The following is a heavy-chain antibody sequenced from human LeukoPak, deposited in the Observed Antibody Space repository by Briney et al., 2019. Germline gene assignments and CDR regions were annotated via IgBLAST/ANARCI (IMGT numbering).Heavy chain of an antibody. Sequence: PSETLSLTCTVSGGSISNYYWSWIRQPPGKGLEWIGTIYYSGSTYYNPSLKSRVSISVDTSKNQFSLKLSSMTAADTAVYYCARHKVGEIQRCDYWGQGALVTVSS. J-gene: IGHJ4*02. D-gene: IGHD5-18*01. V-gene: IGHV4-39*01. CDR1: GGSISNYY. CDR2: IYYSGST. CDR3: ARHKVGEIQRCDY.